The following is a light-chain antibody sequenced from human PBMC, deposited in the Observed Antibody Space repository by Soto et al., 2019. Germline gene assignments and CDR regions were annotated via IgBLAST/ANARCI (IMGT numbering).Light chain of an antibody. CDR3: QTWGTGIRV. Sequence: QSVLTQSPSASASLGASVKLTCTLSSGHSSYAIAWHQQQPEKGPRYLMKLNSDGSHSKGDGVPDRVSGSSSGAERYLTSSSLQSEDEADYYCQTWGTGIRVFGGGTKLTVL. J-gene: IGLJ2*01. CDR2: LNSDGSH. CDR1: SGHSSYA. V-gene: IGLV4-69*01.